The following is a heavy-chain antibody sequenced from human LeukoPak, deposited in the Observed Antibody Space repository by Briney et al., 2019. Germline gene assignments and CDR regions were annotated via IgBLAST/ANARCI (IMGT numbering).Heavy chain of an antibody. CDR3: ARGVDIVVVPAAYTTTYYYYGMDV. Sequence: ASAKVSCKASGGTFSSYAISWVRQAPGQGLEWMGGIIPIFGTANYAQKFQGRVTITADKSTSTAYMELSSLRSEDTAVYYCARGVDIVVVPAAYTTTYYYYGMDVWGKGTTVTVSS. CDR2: IIPIFGTA. J-gene: IGHJ6*04. CDR1: GGTFSSYA. V-gene: IGHV1-69*06. D-gene: IGHD2-2*01.